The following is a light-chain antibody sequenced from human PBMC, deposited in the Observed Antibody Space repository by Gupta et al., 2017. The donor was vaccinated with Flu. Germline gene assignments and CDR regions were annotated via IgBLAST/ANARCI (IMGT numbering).Light chain of an antibody. V-gene: IGKV3-15*01. CDR1: QKVGVD. J-gene: IGKJ5*01. CDR3: QQMNNCPFT. CDR2: DAS. Sequence: EIVMTQSPATLSVSPGEGATLSCRASQKVGVDLAWYQQKPGQAPRHLIYDASCRDSGVPARFSGSGSGTEFTLTISSRQSEDFAVYYCQQMNNCPFTFGQGTQVDIK.